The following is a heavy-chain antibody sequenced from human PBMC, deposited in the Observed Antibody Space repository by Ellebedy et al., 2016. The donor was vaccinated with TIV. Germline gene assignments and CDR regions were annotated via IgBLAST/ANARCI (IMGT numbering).Heavy chain of an antibody. D-gene: IGHD2-15*01. CDR2: IYYSGST. V-gene: IGHV4-31*03. Sequence: SETLSLTXTVSGGSISSGGYYWSWIRQHPGKGLEWIGYIYYSGSTYYNPSLKSRVTISVDTSKNQFSLKLSSVTAADTAVYYCARGIEEGWFDPWGQGTLVTVSS. CDR1: GGSISSGGYY. CDR3: ARGIEEGWFDP. J-gene: IGHJ5*02.